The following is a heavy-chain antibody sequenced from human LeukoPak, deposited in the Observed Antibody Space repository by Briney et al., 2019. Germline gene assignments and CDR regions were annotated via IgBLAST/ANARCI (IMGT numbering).Heavy chain of an antibody. Sequence: ASVNVSCKASGCTFSSYAISWVRQAPGQGLEWVGRMIPILGIANYAQKFQGRVTITADKSTSTAYMELSSLRSEDTAVYYCARATLYDSSGYYSPFDYWGQGTLVTVSS. J-gene: IGHJ4*02. V-gene: IGHV1-69*04. CDR1: GCTFSSYA. CDR3: ARATLYDSSGYYSPFDY. CDR2: MIPILGIA. D-gene: IGHD3-22*01.